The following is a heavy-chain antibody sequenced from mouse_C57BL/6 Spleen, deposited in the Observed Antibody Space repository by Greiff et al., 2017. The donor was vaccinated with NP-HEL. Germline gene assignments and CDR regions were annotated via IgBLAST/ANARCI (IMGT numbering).Heavy chain of an antibody. D-gene: IGHD1-1*01. J-gene: IGHJ2*01. CDR2: ISYDGSN. Sequence: EVKVEESGPGLVKPSQSLSLTCSVTGYSITSGYYWNWIRQFPGNKLEWMGYISYDGSNNYNPSLKNRISITRDTSKNQFFLKLNSVTTEDTATYYCARAGHYYGSSSVYFDYWGQGTTLTVSS. CDR1: GYSITSGYY. V-gene: IGHV3-6*01. CDR3: ARAGHYYGSSSVYFDY.